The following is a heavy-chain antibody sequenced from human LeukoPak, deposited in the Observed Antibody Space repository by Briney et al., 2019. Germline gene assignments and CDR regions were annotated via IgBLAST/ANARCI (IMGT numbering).Heavy chain of an antibody. CDR2: ISSSGANT. V-gene: IGHV3-23*01. D-gene: IGHD3-22*01. CDR1: GLTLSRYA. CDR3: AKPPYFDNRGYKYYFDY. Sequence: GGSLRLSCAASGLTLSRYAMNWVRQAPGKGLEWVSSISSSGANTYYTDSVKGRFTISRDNSKNTLYLQMNSLRAEDTAVYYCAKPPYFDNRGYKYYFDYWGQGTLVTVSS. J-gene: IGHJ4*02.